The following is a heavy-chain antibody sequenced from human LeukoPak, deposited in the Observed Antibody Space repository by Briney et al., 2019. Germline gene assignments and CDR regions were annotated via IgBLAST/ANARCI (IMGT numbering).Heavy chain of an antibody. CDR2: IIPIFGTA. V-gene: IGHV1-69*13. Sequence: SVKVSCKASGGTFSSYAISWVRQAPGQGLEWMGGIIPIFGTANYAQKFQGRVTITADESTSTAYMQLSSLRSEDTAVYYCARVGGRTYYYDSSGYYLSYFDYWGQGTLVTVSS. CDR1: GGTFSSYA. D-gene: IGHD3-22*01. CDR3: ARVGGRTYYYDSSGYYLSYFDY. J-gene: IGHJ4*02.